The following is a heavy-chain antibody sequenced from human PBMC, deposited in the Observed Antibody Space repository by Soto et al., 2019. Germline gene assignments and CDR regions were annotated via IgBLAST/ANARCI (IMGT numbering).Heavy chain of an antibody. Sequence: GASVKVSCKTSGYTFTNYGISWVRQAPGQGLEWMGWISAHTGNTNYAQKFQGRVTMTTDTSISTAYMELSRLRSDDTAVYYCAREDYDFWSGYSPGMDVWGQGTTVTVSS. D-gene: IGHD3-3*01. J-gene: IGHJ6*02. CDR1: GYTFTNYG. V-gene: IGHV1-18*01. CDR3: AREDYDFWSGYSPGMDV. CDR2: ISAHTGNT.